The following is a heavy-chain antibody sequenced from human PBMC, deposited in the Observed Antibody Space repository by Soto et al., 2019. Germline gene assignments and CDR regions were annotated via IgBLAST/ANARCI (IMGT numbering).Heavy chain of an antibody. V-gene: IGHV3-23*01. CDR2: ISGSGGST. D-gene: IGHD2-15*01. J-gene: IGHJ2*01. Sequence: GSLRLCGAASGFTVSRYAMTWVSQVPGKWLEWVSGISGSGGSTYYADSVNGRFSISRDNSKNTLFLQMSGLRAEDMAVYYCAKAPGYCSGGTCYWYFDLWGRGTLVTVSS. CDR1: GFTVSRYA. CDR3: AKAPGYCSGGTCYWYFDL.